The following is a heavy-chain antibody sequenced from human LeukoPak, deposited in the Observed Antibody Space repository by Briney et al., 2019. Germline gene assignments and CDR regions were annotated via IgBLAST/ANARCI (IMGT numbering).Heavy chain of an antibody. CDR3: VRDRSSGLDY. D-gene: IGHD6-19*01. CDR2: INFNSGDT. CDR1: GYTFSGYY. V-gene: IGHV1-2*02. Sequence: GASVKVSCKASGYTFSGYYIHWARQAPGQGPEWMGWINFNSGDTNYVQKFQGRVTMTRDTSISTGYMELSRLRSDDTAVYYCVRDRSSGLDYWGQGTLVTVSS. J-gene: IGHJ4*02.